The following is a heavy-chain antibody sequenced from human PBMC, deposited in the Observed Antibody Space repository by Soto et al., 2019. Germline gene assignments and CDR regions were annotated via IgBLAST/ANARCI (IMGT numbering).Heavy chain of an antibody. Sequence: SETLSLTCTVSGGSIGSISSYWGWIRKPPGKGLEWIGNVYYSGSTYSNPSLKSRLTISADTSKNQFSLKLSSVTAADTAVYFCARQSEYYYASGRAAPLYGMDVWGQGTTVTVS. CDR3: ARQSEYYYASGRAAPLYGMDV. CDR2: VYYSGST. J-gene: IGHJ6*02. V-gene: IGHV4-39*01. D-gene: IGHD3-10*01. CDR1: GGSIGSISSY.